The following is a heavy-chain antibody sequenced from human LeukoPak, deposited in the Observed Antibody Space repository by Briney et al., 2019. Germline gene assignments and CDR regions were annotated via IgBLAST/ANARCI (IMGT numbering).Heavy chain of an antibody. Sequence: AASVKVSCKASGYTFTSYGISWVRQAPGQGLEWMGWISAYNGNTNYAQKLQGRVTMTTDTSTSTAYMELRSLRSDDTAVYYCARDQGITMVRGVIIREYFQHWGQGTLVTVSP. V-gene: IGHV1-18*04. J-gene: IGHJ1*01. CDR1: GYTFTSYG. D-gene: IGHD3-10*01. CDR2: ISAYNGNT. CDR3: ARDQGITMVRGVIIREYFQH.